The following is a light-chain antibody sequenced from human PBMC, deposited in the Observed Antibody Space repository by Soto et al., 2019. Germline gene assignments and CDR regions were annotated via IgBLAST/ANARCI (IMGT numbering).Light chain of an antibody. CDR3: CSYAGSSTSYV. J-gene: IGLJ1*01. CDR1: SSDVGSYNL. CDR2: EGS. Sequence: SRSRGQPNHITKTGTSSDVGSYNLVSWYQQHPGKAPKLMIYEGSKRPSGVSNRFSGSKSGNTASLTISGLQAEDEADYYCCSYAGSSTSYVFGTGTKVTVL. V-gene: IGLV2-23*01.